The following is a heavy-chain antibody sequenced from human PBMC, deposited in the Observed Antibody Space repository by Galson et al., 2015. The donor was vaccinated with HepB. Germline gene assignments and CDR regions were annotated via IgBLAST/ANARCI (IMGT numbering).Heavy chain of an antibody. V-gene: IGHV3-48*01. J-gene: IGHJ3*02. CDR2: ISSSSDTI. D-gene: IGHD4-11*01. Sequence: SLRLSCAASGFTFSSYSMSWVRQTPGKGLEWVSYISSSSDTIYYADSVKGRFTISRDNAKNSLYLQMNSLRAGDTALHYCARGGDYSTFDIWGQGTMVTVSS. CDR1: GFTFSSYS. CDR3: ARGGDYSTFDI.